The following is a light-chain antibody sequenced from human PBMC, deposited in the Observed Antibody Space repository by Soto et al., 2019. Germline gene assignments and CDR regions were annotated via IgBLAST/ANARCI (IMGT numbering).Light chain of an antibody. CDR1: QDIGSD. J-gene: IGKJ4*01. CDR2: AAS. Sequence: SQTTQSPSSVSATVGDRVIIICRASQDIGSDLAWYQQKPGKAPERLIYAASTLQNGVPSRFSGSGSGTEFTLTISSLQPDDFATYYCQQYKGLTFGGGTKVDIK. V-gene: IGKV1-17*01. CDR3: QQYKGLT.